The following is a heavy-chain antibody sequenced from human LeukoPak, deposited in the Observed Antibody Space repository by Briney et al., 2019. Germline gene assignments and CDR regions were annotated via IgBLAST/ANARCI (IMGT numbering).Heavy chain of an antibody. D-gene: IGHD3-3*01. Sequence: PSETLSLTCTVSGGSISSGSYYWSWIRQPPGKGLEWIGYIYYSGSTNYNPSLKSRVTISVDTSKNQFSLKLSSVTAADTAVYYCARGPPFWSGYQGYYYYMDVWGKGTTVTVSS. J-gene: IGHJ6*03. CDR1: GGSISSGSYY. CDR2: IYYSGST. CDR3: ARGPPFWSGYQGYYYYMDV. V-gene: IGHV4-61*01.